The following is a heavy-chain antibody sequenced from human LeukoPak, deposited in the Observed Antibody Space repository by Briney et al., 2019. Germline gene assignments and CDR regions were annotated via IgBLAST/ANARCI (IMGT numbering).Heavy chain of an antibody. J-gene: IGHJ4*02. D-gene: IGHD1-26*01. V-gene: IGHV3-11*04. Sequence: GGSLRLSCAASGFTFTDYYMSWIRQAPWKGLEWASYITNSGTTIYYADSVKGRFTISRDNAKNSLYLQMNSLRAEDTAVYYCARDFFNTLGATIYWGQGTLVTVSS. CDR2: ITNSGTTI. CDR1: GFTFTDYY. CDR3: ARDFFNTLGATIY.